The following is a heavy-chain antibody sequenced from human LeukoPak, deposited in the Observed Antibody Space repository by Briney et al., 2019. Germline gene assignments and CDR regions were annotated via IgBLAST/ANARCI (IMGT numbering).Heavy chain of an antibody. D-gene: IGHD6-19*01. CDR3: ARDGGDQWLAGPGYFDY. V-gene: IGHV3-23*01. CDR1: GFTFSSFH. Sequence: GGSLRLSCEASGFTFSSFHMSWVRQAPGKGLEWVSAISGSGETTYYADSVKGRFTVSRDNSKNTLYVQMDSLRAEDTAVYYCARDGGDQWLAGPGYFDYWGRGSLVTVSS. J-gene: IGHJ4*02. CDR2: ISGSGETT.